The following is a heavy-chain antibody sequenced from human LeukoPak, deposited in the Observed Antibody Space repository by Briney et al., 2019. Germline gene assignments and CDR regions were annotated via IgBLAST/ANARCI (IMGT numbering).Heavy chain of an antibody. CDR1: GGSFSGYY. CDR2: INHSGST. Sequence: SETLSLTCAVYGGSFSGYYWSRIRQPPGKGLEWIGEINHSGSTNYNPSLKSRVTMSVDTSKNQFSLKLSSVTAADTAVYYCARGVGYCSGGSCSVPEFWGQGTLVTVSS. V-gene: IGHV4-34*01. CDR3: ARGVGYCSGGSCSVPEF. J-gene: IGHJ4*02. D-gene: IGHD2-15*01.